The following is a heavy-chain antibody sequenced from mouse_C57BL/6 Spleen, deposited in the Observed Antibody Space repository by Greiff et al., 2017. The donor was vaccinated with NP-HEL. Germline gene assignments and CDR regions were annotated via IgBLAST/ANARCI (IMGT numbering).Heavy chain of an antibody. D-gene: IGHD1-1*01. CDR2: INPNNGGT. CDR1: GYTFTDYY. CDR3: ARWNYGPYYFDY. J-gene: IGHJ2*01. Sequence: VQLQQSGPELVKPGASVKISCKASGYTFTDYYMNWVKQSHGKSLEWIGDINPNNGGTSYNQKFKGKATLTVDKSSSTAYMELRSLTSEDSAVYYCARWNYGPYYFDYWGQGTTLTVSS. V-gene: IGHV1-26*01.